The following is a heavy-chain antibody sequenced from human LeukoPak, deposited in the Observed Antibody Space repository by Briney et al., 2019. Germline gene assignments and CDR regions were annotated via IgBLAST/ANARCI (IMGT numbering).Heavy chain of an antibody. CDR2: ISGSGGST. J-gene: IGHJ4*02. Sequence: GGSLRLSCAASGFTFSSYAMSWVRQAPGKGLEWVSAISGSGGSTYYADSVKGRFTISRDNSKSTLYLQMNSLRAEDTAVYYCAKDRRWSYDFWSGYYRLDYWGQGTLVTVSS. CDR1: GFTFSSYA. D-gene: IGHD3-3*01. CDR3: AKDRRWSYDFWSGYYRLDY. V-gene: IGHV3-23*01.